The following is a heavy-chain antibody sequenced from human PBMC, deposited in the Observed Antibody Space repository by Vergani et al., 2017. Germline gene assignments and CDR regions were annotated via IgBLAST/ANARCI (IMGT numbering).Heavy chain of an antibody. CDR2: IYHTGST. D-gene: IGHD2-2*01. Sequence: QVQLQESGPGQVKPSETLSLTCAVSGYSISDGYYWGWIRQPPGKGLEWIGSIYHTGSTYYNPSLKSRVTLSIDTSKNQFSLKIDSVTAADTAVYFCASRLGFCRDTICYGNTDYLGRGTLVTVSS. CDR1: GYSISDGYY. CDR3: ASRLGFCRDTICYGNTDY. V-gene: IGHV4-38-2*01. J-gene: IGHJ4*02.